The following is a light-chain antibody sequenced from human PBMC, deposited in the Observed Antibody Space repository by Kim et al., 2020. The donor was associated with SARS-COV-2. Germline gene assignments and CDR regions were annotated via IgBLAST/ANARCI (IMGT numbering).Light chain of an antibody. CDR3: SSYTTSSTFV. J-gene: IGLJ1*01. CDR1: SGDVAIYNY. Sequence: QSALTQPASVSGSPGQSITISCTGTSGDVAIYNYVSWYQQHPGKAPKVLIYDVSKRPSGVSDRFSGSKSGNSASLTISGLQAEDYANYYCSSYTTSSTFVFGTGTKVTVL. CDR2: DVS. V-gene: IGLV2-14*03.